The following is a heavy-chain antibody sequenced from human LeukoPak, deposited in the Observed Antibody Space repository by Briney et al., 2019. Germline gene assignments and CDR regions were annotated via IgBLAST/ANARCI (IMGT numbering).Heavy chain of an antibody. D-gene: IGHD3-22*01. J-gene: IGHJ3*02. Sequence: SQTLSLTCAVSGGSISSGGYSWSWIRQPPGKGLEWIGYIYHSGSTYYNPSLKSRVTISVDRSKNQFSLKLSSVTAADTAVYYCASHYYDSSGSAFDIWGRGTMVTVSS. CDR3: ASHYYDSSGSAFDI. CDR2: IYHSGST. V-gene: IGHV4-30-2*01. CDR1: GGSISSGGYS.